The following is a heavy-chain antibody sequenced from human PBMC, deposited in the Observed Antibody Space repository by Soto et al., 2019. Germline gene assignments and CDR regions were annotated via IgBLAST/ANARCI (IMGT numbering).Heavy chain of an antibody. CDR2: ISPKSGGT. Sequence: QVQLVQSGAEVKKPGASVKVSCEASGYTFIDYYMHWVRQAPGQGFEWMGRISPKSGGTNYAQNVKGRVVMTTDISTNTVYLELRSLTSDDTAMYYCGRCRTDSYAMDVWGQGTTVTVSS. CDR1: GYTFIDYY. J-gene: IGHJ6*02. V-gene: IGHV1-2*02. CDR3: GRCRTDSYAMDV. D-gene: IGHD2-8*02.